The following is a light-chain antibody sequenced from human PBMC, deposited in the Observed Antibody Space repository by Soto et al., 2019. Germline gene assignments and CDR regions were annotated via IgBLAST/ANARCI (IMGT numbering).Light chain of an antibody. CDR1: SSDVGGYNY. CDR3: NSYTSKSTGV. V-gene: IGLV2-14*01. CDR2: EVX. Sequence: QSALTQPASVSGSPGQSITISCTGTSSDVGGYNYVSWYQHHPGKAPKLIIYEVXNXXXXVXNXXXGSKSGNTASLTISGLQAEDEADYYCNSYTSKSTGVFGTGTKVTVL. J-gene: IGLJ1*01.